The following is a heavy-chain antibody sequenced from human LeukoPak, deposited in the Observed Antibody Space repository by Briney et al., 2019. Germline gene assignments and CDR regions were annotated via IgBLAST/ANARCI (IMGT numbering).Heavy chain of an antibody. CDR1: GGSISSYY. V-gene: IGHV4-59*12. D-gene: IGHD3-22*01. J-gene: IGHJ4*02. Sequence: PSETLSLTCTVSGGSISSYYWSWIRQPPGKGLEWIGYIYYSGSTNYNPSLKSRVTISVDTSKNQFSLKLSSVTAADTAVYYCARLSSGYSTFDYWGQGTLVTVSS. CDR3: ARLSSGYSTFDY. CDR2: IYYSGST.